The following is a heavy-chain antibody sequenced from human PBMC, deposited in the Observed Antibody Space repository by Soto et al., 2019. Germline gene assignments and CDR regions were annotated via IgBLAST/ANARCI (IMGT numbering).Heavy chain of an antibody. D-gene: IGHD5-18*01. CDR2: IYYNGST. J-gene: IGHJ5*02. CDR3: AREYTPMAYNWFDP. CDR1: GGSISSYY. V-gene: IGHV4-59*01. Sequence: KTXETLSLTCTVSGGSISSYYWSWIRQPPGKGLEWIGYIYYNGSTNYNPSLKSRVTISVDTSRNQFSLKLRSVTAADTAVYYCAREYTPMAYNWFDPWGQGTLVTVSS.